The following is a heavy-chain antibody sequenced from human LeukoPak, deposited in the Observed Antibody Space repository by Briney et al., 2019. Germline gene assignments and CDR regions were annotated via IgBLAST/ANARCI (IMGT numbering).Heavy chain of an antibody. Sequence: GGSPRLSCAASGFTFSSYAMSWVRQAPGKGLEWVSAISGSGGSTYYADSVKGRFTISRDNSKNTLYLQMNSLRAEDTAVYYCAKDGTSGWYVGNWFDPWGQGTLVTVSS. V-gene: IGHV3-23*01. J-gene: IGHJ5*02. D-gene: IGHD6-19*01. CDR2: ISGSGGST. CDR3: AKDGTSGWYVGNWFDP. CDR1: GFTFSSYA.